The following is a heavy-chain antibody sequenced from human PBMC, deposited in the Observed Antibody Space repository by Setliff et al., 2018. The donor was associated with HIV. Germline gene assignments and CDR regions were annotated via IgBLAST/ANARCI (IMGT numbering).Heavy chain of an antibody. CDR2: IYYSGST. D-gene: IGHD3-10*01. Sequence: SETLSLTCTVSGGSINTGRYYWGWSRQPPGKGLESIGTIYYSGSTYYKSSLKSRLTISVDTSKNQFSLKMSSVTAADTAVYYCARVRGRYYYHYAMDVWGQGTTVTVSS. V-gene: IGHV4-39*07. CDR3: ARVRGRYYYHYAMDV. CDR1: GGSINTGRYY. J-gene: IGHJ6*02.